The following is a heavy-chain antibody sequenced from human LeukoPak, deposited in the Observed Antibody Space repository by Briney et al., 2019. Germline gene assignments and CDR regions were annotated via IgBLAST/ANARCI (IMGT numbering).Heavy chain of an antibody. D-gene: IGHD2-2*01. Sequence: SETLSLTCAIYSESFSGYFWSWIRQPPGKGLEWIGSIYYSGSTYYNPSLKSRVTISVDTSKNQFSLKLSSVTAADTAVYYCARRPIVVVPAATRPPPPRRFFDYWGQGTLVTVSS. J-gene: IGHJ4*02. CDR3: ARRPIVVVPAATRPPPPRRFFDY. CDR2: IYYSGST. CDR1: SESFSGYF. V-gene: IGHV4-34*01.